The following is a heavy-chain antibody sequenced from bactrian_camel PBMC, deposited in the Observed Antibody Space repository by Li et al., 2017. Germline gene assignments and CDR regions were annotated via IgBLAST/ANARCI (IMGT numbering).Heavy chain of an antibody. CDR2: MDRDGST. J-gene: IGHJ4*01. D-gene: IGHD3*01. CDR1: RNGRGC. Sequence: HVQLVESGGGSVQAGGSLRLTCEASRNGRGCMGWFRHFPGKEREGVAIMDRDGSTTYADSVKGRFTLSRDNAKDTLYLQMNCLKIEDTAVYYCALGSSRQATMTARGKGTQVTVS. V-gene: IGHV3S53*01.